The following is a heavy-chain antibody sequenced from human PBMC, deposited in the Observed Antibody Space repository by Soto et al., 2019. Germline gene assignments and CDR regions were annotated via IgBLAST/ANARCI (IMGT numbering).Heavy chain of an antibody. J-gene: IGHJ4*02. CDR1: GYTFSSCA. CDR2: INAGYGNT. Sequence: GASVKVSCKASGYTFSSCAMHWVRQAPGQRLEWMGWINAGYGNTKSSQKFQDRVTISRDTSASTAYMELTSLRSEDTAVYYCARDTGDGTFDFWGQGTLVTVPQ. D-gene: IGHD7-27*01. CDR3: ARDTGDGTFDF. V-gene: IGHV1-3*01.